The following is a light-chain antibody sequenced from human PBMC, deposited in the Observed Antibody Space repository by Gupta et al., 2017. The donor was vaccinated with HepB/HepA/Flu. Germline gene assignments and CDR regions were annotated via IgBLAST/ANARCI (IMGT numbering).Light chain of an antibody. CDR2: DVI. Sequence: QSALTQPRSVSGSPGQSVTIGCTGTSSDVANYNYVSWYQQHPGNAPKLIIYDVIKRPSGVPDRFSGSTSGNTASLTSSGLQAEDEADYYCCSYAGRYTYVFGNGTKVTVL. J-gene: IGLJ1*01. CDR3: CSYAGRYTYV. CDR1: SSDVANYNY. V-gene: IGLV2-11*01.